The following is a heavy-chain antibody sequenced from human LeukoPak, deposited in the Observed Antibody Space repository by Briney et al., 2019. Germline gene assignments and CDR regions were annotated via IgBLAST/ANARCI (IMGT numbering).Heavy chain of an antibody. CDR2: INTDGSGT. V-gene: IGHV3-74*01. D-gene: IGHD2-2*01. J-gene: IGHJ6*02. CDR3: ARHHTNAMDV. CDR1: GFTFSSYA. Sequence: GGSLRLSCAASGFTFSSYAISWVRQAPGKGLVWVSRINTDGSGTIYADSVKGRFTISRDNAKNTLYLQMNSLRAEDTAVYYCARHHTNAMDVWGQGTTVTVSS.